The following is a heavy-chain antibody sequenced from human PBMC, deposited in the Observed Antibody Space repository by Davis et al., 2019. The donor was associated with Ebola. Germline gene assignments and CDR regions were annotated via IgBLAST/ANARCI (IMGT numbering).Heavy chain of an antibody. CDR1: GFTFSSYE. CDR3: ARGPTYSGSYSAH. CDR2: ISTSSAYI. V-gene: IGHV3-21*01. Sequence: GESLKISCAASGFTFSSYEMNWVRQAPGKGLEWVSSISTSSAYIFYADSMKGRFTISRDNAKNSLYLQMNSLRAEDTAVYYCARGPTYSGSYSAHWGRGTLVTVSS. J-gene: IGHJ4*02. D-gene: IGHD1-26*01.